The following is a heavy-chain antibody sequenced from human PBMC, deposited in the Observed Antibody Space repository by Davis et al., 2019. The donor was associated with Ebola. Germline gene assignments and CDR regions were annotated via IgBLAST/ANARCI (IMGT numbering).Heavy chain of an antibody. J-gene: IGHJ5*02. V-gene: IGHV3-53*01. CDR3: ARVLYGDYTNWFDP. D-gene: IGHD4-17*01. CDR2: TYGGGGT. Sequence: PGGSLRLSCAASGFTVSSNYMSWVRQAPGKGLEWVSVTYGGGGTYYADSVKGRFTISRDNSKNTLYLQMNSLRAEDTAVFYCARVLYGDYTNWFDPWGQGTLVTVSS. CDR1: GFTVSSNY.